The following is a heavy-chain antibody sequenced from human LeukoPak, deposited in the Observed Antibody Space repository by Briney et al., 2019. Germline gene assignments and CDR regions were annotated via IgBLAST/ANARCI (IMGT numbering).Heavy chain of an antibody. CDR3: AKDQILRPRGDSSGYYFDY. V-gene: IGHV3-23*01. D-gene: IGHD3-22*01. J-gene: IGHJ4*02. CDR2: ISGSGGST. CDR1: GFTFSSYA. Sequence: GGSLRLSCAASGFTFSSYAMSWVRQAPGKGLEWVSAISGSGGSTYYADSVKGRFTISRDNSKNTLYLQMNSLRAEDTAIYYCAKDQILRPRGDSSGYYFDYWGQGTLVTVSS.